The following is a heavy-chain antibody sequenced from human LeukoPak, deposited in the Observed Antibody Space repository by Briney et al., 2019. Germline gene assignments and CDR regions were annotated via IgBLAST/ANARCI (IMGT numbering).Heavy chain of an antibody. CDR3: AKIYYMDV. CDR2: INHSGST. Sequence: SETLSLTCAVYGGSFSGYYWSWIRQPPGKGLEWIGEINHSGSTNYNPSLKSRVTISVDTSKNQFSLKLSSVTAADTAVYYCAKIYYMDVGGKGTTVPVP. J-gene: IGHJ6*03. CDR1: GGSFSGYY. V-gene: IGHV4-34*01.